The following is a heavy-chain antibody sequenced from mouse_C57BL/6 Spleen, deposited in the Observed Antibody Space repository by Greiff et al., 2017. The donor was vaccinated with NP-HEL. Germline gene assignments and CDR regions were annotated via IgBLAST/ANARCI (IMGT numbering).Heavy chain of an antibody. CDR3: ARGLMDY. CDR2: IDPSDSYT. Sequence: QVQLQQPGAELVRPGTSVKLSCKASGYTFTSYWMHWVKQRPGQGLEWIGVIDPSDSYTNYNQKFKGKATLTVDTSSSTAYMQLSSLTSEYSAVYYCARGLMDYWGQGTSVTVSS. V-gene: IGHV1-59*01. CDR1: GYTFTSYW. J-gene: IGHJ4*01.